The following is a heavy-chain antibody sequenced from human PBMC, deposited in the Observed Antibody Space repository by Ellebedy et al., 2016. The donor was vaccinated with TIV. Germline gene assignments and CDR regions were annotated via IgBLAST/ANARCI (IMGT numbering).Heavy chain of an antibody. CDR1: GFTVRTNY. CDR2: INSDDST. D-gene: IGHD2/OR15-2a*01. V-gene: IGHV3-53*01. Sequence: PGGSLRLSCAGSGFTVRTNYMNWVRQVPGKGLEWVSLINSDDSTHYADSVKGRFTISRDPSKNTIYLQMNSLRAEDTGIYYCTRSKNSRAFAIWGQGTLVTVSS. J-gene: IGHJ3*02. CDR3: TRSKNSRAFAI.